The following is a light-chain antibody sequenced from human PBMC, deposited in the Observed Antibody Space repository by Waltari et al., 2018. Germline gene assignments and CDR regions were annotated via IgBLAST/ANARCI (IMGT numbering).Light chain of an antibody. V-gene: IGLV8-61*01. Sequence: QTVVTQEPSLSVSPGGTVTLTCALSSVSPSTTSYATWYQQTPGQAPRTLVYKANARAAGAPDRFAGSILENTAALTIPGAQADDESDYYCALYMGSGIWVFGGGTRLTVL. CDR2: KAN. CDR3: ALYMGSGIWV. CDR1: SVSPSTTSY. J-gene: IGLJ3*02.